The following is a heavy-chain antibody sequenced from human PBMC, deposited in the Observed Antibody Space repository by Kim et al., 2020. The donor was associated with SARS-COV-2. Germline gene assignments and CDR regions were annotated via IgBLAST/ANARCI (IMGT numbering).Heavy chain of an antibody. D-gene: IGHD2-2*01. J-gene: IGHJ6*01. CDR2: INPSGGST. CDR3: ARDALGVVPAPIPDYGMDV. CDR1: GYTFTSYY. V-gene: IGHV1-46*01. Sequence: ASVKVSCKASGYTFTSYYMHWVRQAPGQGLEWMGIINPSGGSTSYAQKFHGRVTMTRDTSTSTVYMELRSLKSEDTAVYFCARDALGVVPAPIPDYGMDV.